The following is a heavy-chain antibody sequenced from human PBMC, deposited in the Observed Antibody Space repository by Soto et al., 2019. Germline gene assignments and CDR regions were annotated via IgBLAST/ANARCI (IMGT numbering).Heavy chain of an antibody. CDR2: IYYSGRT. D-gene: IGHD2-21*02. J-gene: IGHJ4*02. Sequence: SETLSLTGIVSGESVSSSSYYWGWIRQPPGKGLEWIGSIYYSGRTYYNPSFKSRVTISIDTSKNQFSLNLSSVTATYTAVYYCARQRRTVVTKAYLVHWGPEALVAVSS. CDR3: ARQRRTVVTKAYLVH. CDR1: GESVSSSSYY. V-gene: IGHV4-39*01.